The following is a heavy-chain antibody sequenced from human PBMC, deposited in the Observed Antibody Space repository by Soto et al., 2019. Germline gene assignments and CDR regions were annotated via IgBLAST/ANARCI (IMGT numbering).Heavy chain of an antibody. V-gene: IGHV4-31*03. Sequence: PSETLSLTCTVSGGSISSGGYYWSWIRQHPGKGLERIGYIYYSGSTYYNPSLKSRVTISVDTSKNQFSLKLSSVTAADTAVYYCARVMTTDYYYGMDVWGQGTTVTVSS. CDR1: GGSISSGGYY. CDR3: ARVMTTDYYYGMDV. J-gene: IGHJ6*02. D-gene: IGHD4-4*01. CDR2: IYYSGST.